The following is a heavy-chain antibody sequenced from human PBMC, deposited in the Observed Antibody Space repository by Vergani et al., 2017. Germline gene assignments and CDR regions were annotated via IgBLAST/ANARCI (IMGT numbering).Heavy chain of an antibody. D-gene: IGHD4-23*01. CDR1: GGSISSYY. V-gene: IGHV4-59*01. CDR3: AREIYGGNR. CDR2: IYYSGST. Sequence: QVQLQESGPGLVKPSETLSLTCTVSGGSISSYYWSWIRQPPGKGLEWIGYIYYSGSTYYNPSLKSRVTISVDTSKNQFSLKLSFVTAADTAVYYCAREIYGGNRWGQGTLVTVSS. J-gene: IGHJ4*02.